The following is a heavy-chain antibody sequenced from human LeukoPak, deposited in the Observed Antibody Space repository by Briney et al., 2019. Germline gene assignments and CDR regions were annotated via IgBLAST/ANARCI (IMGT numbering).Heavy chain of an antibody. CDR2: ISYDGSTK. J-gene: IGHJ5*02. CDR1: GLTLSRYS. CDR3: AGVPNVREGEWFDP. D-gene: IGHD3-16*01. V-gene: IGHV3-30*03. Sequence: PGGSLRLSCAASGLTLSRYSMHWVRQAPGKGLEWVAVISYDGSTKNYADSVKDRFTISRDNSENTLYLQMSSLRVEDTAVYYCAGVPNVREGEWFDPWGQGTLVTVSS.